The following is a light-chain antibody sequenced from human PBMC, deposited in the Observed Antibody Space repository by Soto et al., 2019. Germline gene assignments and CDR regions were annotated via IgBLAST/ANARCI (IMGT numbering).Light chain of an antibody. J-gene: IGKJ1*01. CDR2: DAS. CDR1: QSVSNN. V-gene: IGKV3-15*01. CDR3: QQYGGSPRT. Sequence: EIVMTQSPATLSVSPGVRATLSCRASQSVSNNLAWYQQKPGQAPRLLMYDASTRATGIPARFSGSGSGMEFTLTISSLQYEDFAVYYCQQYGGSPRTFGQGTKVEIK.